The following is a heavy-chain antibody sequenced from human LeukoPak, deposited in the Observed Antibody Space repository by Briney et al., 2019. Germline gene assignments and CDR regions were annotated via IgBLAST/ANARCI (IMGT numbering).Heavy chain of an antibody. CDR2: INHNGNVN. J-gene: IGHJ6*02. CDR3: ARGGGLDV. Sequence: PGGSLRLSCAASGFTFSTYSTNWARQAPGKGQEWVASINHNGNVNYYVDSVKGRFTISRDNAKNSLYLQMSNLRAEDTAVYFCARGGGLDVWGQGATVTVSS. CDR1: GFTFSTYS. D-gene: IGHD3-16*01. V-gene: IGHV3-7*03.